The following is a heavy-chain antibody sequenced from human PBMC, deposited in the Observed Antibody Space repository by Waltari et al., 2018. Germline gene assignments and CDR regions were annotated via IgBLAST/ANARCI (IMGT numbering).Heavy chain of an antibody. CDR2: VLGTGKT. J-gene: IGHJ4*02. Sequence: QLQESGPGLVKPSGTLSLSCAVSGDSVTSTNWWSWVRQSPQRGLEWIGPVLGTGKTNYSPSFASRVTMSLDASNNQFSLKLTSATAADTAVYYCARDRGRGLYLDVWGPGTLVTVSP. D-gene: IGHD2-15*01. CDR1: GDSVTSTNW. CDR3: ARDRGRGLYLDV. V-gene: IGHV4-4*02.